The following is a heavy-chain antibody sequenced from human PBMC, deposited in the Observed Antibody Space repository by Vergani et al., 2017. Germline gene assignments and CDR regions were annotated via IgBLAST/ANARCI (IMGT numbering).Heavy chain of an antibody. CDR3: ARPNYYGSGSYFFGRGESVYFDY. CDR1: GFTFSSYW. Sequence: EVQLVESGGGLVQPGGSLRLSCAASGFTFSSYWMSWVRQAPGKGLEWVANIKQDGSEKYYVDSVKGRFTISRDNAKNSLYLQMNSLRAEDTAVYYCARPNYYGSGSYFFGRGESVYFDYWGQGTLVTVSS. V-gene: IGHV3-7*01. J-gene: IGHJ4*02. CDR2: IKQDGSEK. D-gene: IGHD3-10*01.